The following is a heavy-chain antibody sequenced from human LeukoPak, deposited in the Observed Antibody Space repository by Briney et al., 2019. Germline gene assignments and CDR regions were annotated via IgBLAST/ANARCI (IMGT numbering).Heavy chain of an antibody. CDR2: INPSGGST. J-gene: IGHJ4*02. CDR3: ARDLDSGSYY. CDR1: GYTLTELS. V-gene: IGHV1-46*01. Sequence: ASVKVSCKVSGYTLTELSMHWVRQAPGKGLEWMGIINPSGGSTSYAQKFQGRVTMTRDTSTSTVYMELSSLRSEDTAVYYCARDLDSGSYYWGQGTLVTVSS. D-gene: IGHD1-26*01.